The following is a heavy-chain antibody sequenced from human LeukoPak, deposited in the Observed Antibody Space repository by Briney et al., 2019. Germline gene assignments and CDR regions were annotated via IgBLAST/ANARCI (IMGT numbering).Heavy chain of an antibody. D-gene: IGHD3-10*01. J-gene: IGHJ4*02. CDR3: ARVELKWFGDLLY. Sequence: GGSLRLSCAASGFTFSSYEINWVRQAPGKGLDWVSYISSSGSTIYYAGSVKGRFTISRDNAKNSLYLQMNSLRAEDTAVYYCARVELKWFGDLLYWGQGIPVTVSS. V-gene: IGHV3-48*03. CDR2: ISSSGSTI. CDR1: GFTFSSYE.